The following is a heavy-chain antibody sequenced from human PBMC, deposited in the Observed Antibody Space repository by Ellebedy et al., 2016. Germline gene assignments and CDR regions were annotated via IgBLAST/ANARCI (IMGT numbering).Heavy chain of an antibody. V-gene: IGHV3-23*01. CDR3: ATDRADSSSWYWIPYY. CDR2: ITGSGRNT. CDR1: GFTFSNYA. Sequence: GGSLRLSCAASGFTFSNYAMTWVRQAPGQGLEWVSVITGSGRNTYYADSWKGRFTISRDNSKNMVYLQMNSLRVEDTAVYYCATDRADSSSWYWIPYYWGQGTLVTVSS. D-gene: IGHD6-13*01. J-gene: IGHJ4*02.